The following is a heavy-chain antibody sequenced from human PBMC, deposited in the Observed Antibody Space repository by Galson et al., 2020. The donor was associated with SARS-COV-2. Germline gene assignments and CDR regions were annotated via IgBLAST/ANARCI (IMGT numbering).Heavy chain of an antibody. V-gene: IGHV1-18*01. Sequence: ASVKVSCKASGYTFTSYGISWVRQAPGQGLEWMGWISAYNGNTNYAQKLQGRVTMTTDTSTSTAYMELRSLRSDDTAVYYCGVGYSSSWSPLPFDYWGQGTLVTVSS. D-gene: IGHD6-13*01. CDR3: GVGYSSSWSPLPFDY. J-gene: IGHJ4*02. CDR1: GYTFTSYG. CDR2: ISAYNGNT.